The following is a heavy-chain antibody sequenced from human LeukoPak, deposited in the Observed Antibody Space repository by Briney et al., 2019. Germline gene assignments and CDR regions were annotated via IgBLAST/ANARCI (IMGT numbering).Heavy chain of an antibody. V-gene: IGHV3-23*01. CDR2: ISGSGGST. Sequence: GGSLRLSCAASGFTFSSYAMSWVRQAPGKGLEWVSAISGSGGSTYYADSVKGRFTISRDNSKNTLYLQMNSLRAEDTAAYYCAKRLYYYDSSGSSPDYWGQGTLVTVSS. J-gene: IGHJ4*02. CDR3: AKRLYYYDSSGSSPDY. D-gene: IGHD3-22*01. CDR1: GFTFSSYA.